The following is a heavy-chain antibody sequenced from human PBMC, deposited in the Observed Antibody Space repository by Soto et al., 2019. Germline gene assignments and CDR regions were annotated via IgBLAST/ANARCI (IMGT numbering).Heavy chain of an antibody. V-gene: IGHV3-23*01. CDR2: ISGSGIST. CDR3: AKEPVGPDWYFDL. J-gene: IGHJ2*01. CDR1: GFTFRSYA. Sequence: GGSLRLSCAAPGFTFRSYAMSWVRQAPGKGLEWVSGISGSGISTHYADSVKGRFTVSRDNSKNTLYLQMNSLRAEDTAVYNCAKEPVGPDWYFDLWGRGTLVTVSS.